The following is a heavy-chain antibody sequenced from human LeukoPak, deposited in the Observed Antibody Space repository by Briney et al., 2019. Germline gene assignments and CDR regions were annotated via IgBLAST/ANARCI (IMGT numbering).Heavy chain of an antibody. J-gene: IGHJ5*02. Sequence: TGGSLRLSCAASGFVFSSYGMHWVRQAPGKGLEWVAFIRYDGSNKYYADSVKGRFTISRDNSKNTLYLQMNSLRAEDTAVYYCAKVPFYSNYALNWFDPWGQGTLVTVSS. CDR1: GFVFSSYG. D-gene: IGHD4-11*01. V-gene: IGHV3-30*02. CDR2: IRYDGSNK. CDR3: AKVPFYSNYALNWFDP.